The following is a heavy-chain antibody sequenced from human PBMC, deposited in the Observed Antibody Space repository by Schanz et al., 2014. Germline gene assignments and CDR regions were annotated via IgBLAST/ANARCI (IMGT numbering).Heavy chain of an antibody. J-gene: IGHJ4*02. CDR2: IKQDGSEK. CDR1: GFTFSRFG. D-gene: IGHD3-16*01. Sequence: VQLVESGGGVVRPGRSLRLSCATSGFTFSRFGMHWVRQAPGKGPEWVANIKQDGSEKYYVDSVKGRFTISRDNAKNSLYLQMSSLKTEDTAVYYCVRLDVHDYWGQGTLVTVSA. V-gene: IGHV3-7*03. CDR3: VRLDVHDY.